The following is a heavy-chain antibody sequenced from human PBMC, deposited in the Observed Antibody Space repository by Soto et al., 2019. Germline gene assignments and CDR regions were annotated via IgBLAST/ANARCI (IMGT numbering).Heavy chain of an antibody. D-gene: IGHD5-18*01. CDR1: GFTFSSYA. CDR2: ISGSGGSK. J-gene: IGHJ4*02. V-gene: IGHV3-23*01. CDR3: SRVRLEGFSYGYSCDN. Sequence: EVQLLESGGGLVQPGGSQRLSCAASGFTFSSYAMSWVRQAPGKGLEWVSSISGSGGSKDYADSVKGRFTISRDNSKYALYLQMDSPRAEDTAVYFCSRVRLEGFSYGYSCDNWGQGALVTVSS.